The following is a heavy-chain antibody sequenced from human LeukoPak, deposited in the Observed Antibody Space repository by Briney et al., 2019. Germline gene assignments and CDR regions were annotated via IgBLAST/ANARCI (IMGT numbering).Heavy chain of an antibody. D-gene: IGHD4-17*01. Sequence: GGSLRLSCAASEFTFSSYAMHWVRQAPGKGLEWVALVSYDGSDKYYADSVKGRFTISRDNSKNTLYLQMNSLRAEDTAVYYCARDGTVTAGPFDPWGGGTLVTVSS. CDR3: ARDGTVTAGPFDP. V-gene: IGHV3-30*03. J-gene: IGHJ5*02. CDR2: VSYDGSDK. CDR1: EFTFSSYA.